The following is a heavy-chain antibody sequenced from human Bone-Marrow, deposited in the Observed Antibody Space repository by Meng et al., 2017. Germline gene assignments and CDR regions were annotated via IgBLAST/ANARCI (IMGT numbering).Heavy chain of an antibody. D-gene: IGHD3-16*02. CDR3: ARVMITFGGVIVISWFDP. V-gene: IGHV4-39*07. CDR1: GGSIISSSYY. CDR2: IYYSGST. Sequence: LLQGSGLRLVYPSEPLSLSCPSSGGSIISSSYYWSWIRQPQGKGLEWIGMIYYSGSTYYNPSLKSRVTKSGDTSTIQFSLKLSSVTAADTAVYYCARVMITFGGVIVISWFDPWGQGTLVTVSS. J-gene: IGHJ5*02.